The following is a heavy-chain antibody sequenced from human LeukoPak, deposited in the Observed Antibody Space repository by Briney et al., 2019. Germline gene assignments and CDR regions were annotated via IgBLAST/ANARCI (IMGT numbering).Heavy chain of an antibody. Sequence: PSETLSLTCTVSGGSVSSGSYYWSWIRQPPGKGLEWIGYIYYSGSTKYNLSLKSRVTISADTSKNQFSLKLSSVTAADTAVYYCAREGGDAFDIWGQGTMVTVSS. CDR1: GGSVSSGSYY. D-gene: IGHD2-15*01. V-gene: IGHV4-61*01. CDR2: IYYSGST. CDR3: AREGGDAFDI. J-gene: IGHJ3*02.